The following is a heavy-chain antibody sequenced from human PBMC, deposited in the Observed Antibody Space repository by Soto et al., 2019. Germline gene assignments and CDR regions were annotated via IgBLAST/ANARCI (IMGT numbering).Heavy chain of an antibody. CDR1: GFTFMGYW. Sequence: GGSQRLSCGCSGFTFMGYWMHWVRQSPGKGLVWVSRINSDGTTTAYADSVKGRFTISRDNSKNTLFLQMTSLRADDTAVYYCTHCRGESCHGGYFGMDVWGQGTTVTVSS. CDR2: INSDGTTT. D-gene: IGHD2-15*01. J-gene: IGHJ6*02. CDR3: THCRGESCHGGYFGMDV. V-gene: IGHV3-74*01.